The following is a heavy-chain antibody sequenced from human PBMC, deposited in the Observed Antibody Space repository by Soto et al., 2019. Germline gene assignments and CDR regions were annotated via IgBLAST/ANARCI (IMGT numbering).Heavy chain of an antibody. CDR2: IYESGST. CDR3: ARQYCSATSCYPDH. CDR1: GGSISSGGYS. Sequence: PSETLSLTCAVSGGSISSGGYSWSWIRQPPGKGLEWIGYIYESGSTYYNPSLKSRVTISVDRSKNQFSLKLSSVTAADTAVYYCARQYCSATSCYPDHWGQGTLVTVSS. V-gene: IGHV4-30-2*01. J-gene: IGHJ4*02. D-gene: IGHD2-2*01.